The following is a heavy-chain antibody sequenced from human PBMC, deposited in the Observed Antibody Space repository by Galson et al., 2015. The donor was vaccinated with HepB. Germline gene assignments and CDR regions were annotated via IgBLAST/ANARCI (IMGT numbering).Heavy chain of an antibody. J-gene: IGHJ4*02. CDR2: ISSSSSYT. CDR1: GFTFSSYA. V-gene: IGHV3-11*05. D-gene: IGHD3-9*01. CDR3: ARDGSFDWLVPDY. Sequence: SLRLSCAASGFTFSSYAMSWVRQAPGKGLEWVSYISSSSSYTNYADSVKGRFTISRDNAKNSLYLQMNSLRAEDTAVYYCARDGSFDWLVPDYWGQGTLVTVSS.